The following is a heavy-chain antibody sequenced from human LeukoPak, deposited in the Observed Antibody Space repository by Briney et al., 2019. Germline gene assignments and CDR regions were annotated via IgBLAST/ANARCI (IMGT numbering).Heavy chain of an antibody. Sequence: GASLRLSCAASGFTFSSYAVSWVRQAPGKGLEWVSSISGSGGTTYYADSVKGRFTISRDNSKNTLYLQMNSLRAEDTAVYYCAKAHLMGPLNFYYFDYWGQGTLVTVSS. J-gene: IGHJ4*02. CDR1: GFTFSSYA. V-gene: IGHV3-23*01. D-gene: IGHD2-8*01. CDR3: AKAHLMGPLNFYYFDY. CDR2: ISGSGGTT.